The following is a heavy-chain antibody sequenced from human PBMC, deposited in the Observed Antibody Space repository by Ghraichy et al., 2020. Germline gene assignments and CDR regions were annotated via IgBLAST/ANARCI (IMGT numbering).Heavy chain of an antibody. CDR2: INPSDGTI. Sequence: ASVKVSCKSFGYTFTNYYMHWVRQAPGQGLEWMGMINPSDGTITNAKKFQGRVTMTWDTSTGTAHMELGSLRSEDTAIYFCAREGNYFGSGSYSRYYDYYMDVWGKGTTVTVSS. CDR1: GYTFTNYY. V-gene: IGHV1-46*01. J-gene: IGHJ6*03. D-gene: IGHD3-10*01. CDR3: AREGNYFGSGSYSRYYDYYMDV.